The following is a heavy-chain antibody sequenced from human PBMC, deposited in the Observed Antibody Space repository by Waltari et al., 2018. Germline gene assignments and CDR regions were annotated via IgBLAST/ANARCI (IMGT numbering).Heavy chain of an antibody. Sequence: QVQLQESGPGLVKPSETLSLTCTVSGGSISSYYWSWIRQPPGKGLEWIGYIYYSGSTNYNPALKSRVTISVDTSKNQFSLKLSSVTAADTAVYYCARGAVKPGIAVIPDYWGQGTLVTVSS. J-gene: IGHJ4*02. V-gene: IGHV4-59*01. CDR1: GGSISSYY. D-gene: IGHD6-19*01. CDR2: IYYSGST. CDR3: ARGAVKPGIAVIPDY.